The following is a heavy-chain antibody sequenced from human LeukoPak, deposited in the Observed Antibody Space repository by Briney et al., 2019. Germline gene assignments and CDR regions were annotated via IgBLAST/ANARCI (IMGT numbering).Heavy chain of an antibody. D-gene: IGHD6-19*01. Sequence: SETLSLTRAVYGGSFSGYYWSWIRQPPGKGLEWIGEINHSGSTNYNPSLKSRVTISVDTSKNQFSLKLSSVTAADTAVYYCARVRPLAVAGFDYWGQGTLVTVSS. V-gene: IGHV4-34*01. J-gene: IGHJ4*02. CDR3: ARVRPLAVAGFDY. CDR2: INHSGST. CDR1: GGSFSGYY.